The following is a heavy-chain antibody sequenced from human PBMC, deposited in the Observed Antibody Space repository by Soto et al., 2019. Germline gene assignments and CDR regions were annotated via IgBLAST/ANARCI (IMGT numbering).Heavy chain of an antibody. CDR3: ARDRSDSSRDDSFDI. D-gene: IGHD6-6*01. CDR2: IYRGFST. CDR1: GFNVTNTY. J-gene: IGHJ3*02. V-gene: IGHV3-53*01. Sequence: GGSLRLSCAVSGFNVTNTYMSWVRQAPGKGLEWVSVIYRGFSTFYADSVKGRFTVSRDDSKHTVSLQMNSLRAEDTAVYYCARDRSDSSRDDSFDIWGQGTMATVSS.